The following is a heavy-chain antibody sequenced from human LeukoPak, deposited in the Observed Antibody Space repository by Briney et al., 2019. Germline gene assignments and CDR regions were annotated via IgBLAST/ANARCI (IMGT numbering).Heavy chain of an antibody. CDR2: IYTSGST. D-gene: IGHD6-13*01. CDR3: ARPIAAAGHFDY. CDR1: GGSISSYY. V-gene: IGHV4-4*07. J-gene: IGHJ4*02. Sequence: KPSETLSLTCTVSGGSISSYYWSWIRQPAGKGLEWIGRIYTSGSTYYNPSLKSRVTISVDTSKNQFSLKLSSVTAADTAVYYCARPIAAAGHFDYWGQGTLVTVSS.